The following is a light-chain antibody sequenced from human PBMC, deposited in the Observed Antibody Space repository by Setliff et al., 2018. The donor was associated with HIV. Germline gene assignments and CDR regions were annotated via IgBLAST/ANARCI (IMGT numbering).Light chain of an antibody. V-gene: IGLV2-23*01. Sequence: LTQPASMSGSPGQSITISCTGNSSDVGTYDLVSWYQQHPGKAPQLTIFEANKRPSGVSDLFSGSKSGNTASLTISGLQADDEADYYCSSYAGADVFDVFGTGTKVTVL. CDR1: SSDVGTYDL. CDR2: EAN. J-gene: IGLJ1*01. CDR3: SSYAGADVFDV.